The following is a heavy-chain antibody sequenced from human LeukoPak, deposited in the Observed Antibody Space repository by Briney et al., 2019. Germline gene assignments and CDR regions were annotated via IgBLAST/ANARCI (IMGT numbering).Heavy chain of an antibody. Sequence: PSETLSLTCTVSGGSINSNTYYWSWIRQPAGKGLEWIGRIYVSGTTNYNPSLKSRVTMSVDRSKNQFSLKLTSVTAADTAVYYCARDRNGDGRFDAFDIWGQGTMVTVSS. D-gene: IGHD4-17*01. CDR1: GGSINSNTYY. CDR3: ARDRNGDGRFDAFDI. V-gene: IGHV4-61*02. J-gene: IGHJ3*02. CDR2: IYVSGTT.